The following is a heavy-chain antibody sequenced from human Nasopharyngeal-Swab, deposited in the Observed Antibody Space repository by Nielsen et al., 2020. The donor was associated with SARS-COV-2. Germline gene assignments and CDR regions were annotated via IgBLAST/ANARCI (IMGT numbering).Heavy chain of an antibody. CDR2: ISYDGSNK. D-gene: IGHD3-16*01. CDR3: AREGGNWFDP. V-gene: IGHV3-30*04. CDR1: GFTFSSYA. Sequence: GESLKISCAASGFTFSSYAKHWVRQAPGKGLEWVAVISYDGSNKYYADSVKGRFTISRDNSKNTLYLQMNSLRAEDTAVYYCAREGGNWFDPWGQGTLVTVSS. J-gene: IGHJ5*02.